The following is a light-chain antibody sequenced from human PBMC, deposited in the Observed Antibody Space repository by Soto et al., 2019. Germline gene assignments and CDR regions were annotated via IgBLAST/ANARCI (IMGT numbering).Light chain of an antibody. CDR3: ETWYSNTHKV. CDR1: SGHSTYI. J-gene: IGLJ3*02. Sequence: QPVLTQSSSASASLGSSVKLTCILSSGHSTYIIAWHQQQPGKAPRFLMTLARSGSYNRGSGVPDRFSGSSSGADPYLTISNLQFEDEGDYYCETWYSNTHKVFGGGTKVTVL. CDR2: LARSGSY. V-gene: IGLV4-60*02.